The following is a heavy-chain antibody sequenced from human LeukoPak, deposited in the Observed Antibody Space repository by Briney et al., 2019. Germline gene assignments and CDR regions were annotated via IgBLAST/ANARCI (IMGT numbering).Heavy chain of an antibody. CDR1: GFTFSTYG. CDR2: ISYDGSNT. V-gene: IGHV3-30*03. Sequence: PGRSLRLSCAASGFTFSTYGMHWVRQAPGKGLEWVALISYDGSNTYYADSVKGRFTISRDNTENSLYLQMNSLRAEDTALYYCARDHGSGWYVDYFDYWGQGTLVTVSS. D-gene: IGHD6-19*01. CDR3: ARDHGSGWYVDYFDY. J-gene: IGHJ4*02.